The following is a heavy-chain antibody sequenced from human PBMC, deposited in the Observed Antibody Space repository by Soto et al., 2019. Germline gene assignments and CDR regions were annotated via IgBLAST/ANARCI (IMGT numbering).Heavy chain of an antibody. V-gene: IGHV2-70*01. CDR3: ARTAFDYYDTRAAFDY. J-gene: IGHJ4*02. D-gene: IGHD3-22*01. CDR2: IDWDGDK. Sequence: SGPTLVNPTQTLTLTCTFSGFSLTTRGMHVSWIRQPPGKALEWLALIDWDGDKYYSTSLKTRLTISRDTSKNQVVLTMTDMAPVDTATYFCARTAFDYYDTRAAFDYWGQGTLVTVS. CDR1: GFSLTTRGMH.